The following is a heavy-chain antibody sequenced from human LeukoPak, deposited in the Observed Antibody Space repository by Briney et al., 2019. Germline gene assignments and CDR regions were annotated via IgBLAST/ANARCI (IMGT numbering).Heavy chain of an antibody. V-gene: IGHV3-11*06. D-gene: IGHD3-3*01. CDR1: GFTFSDYY. CDR2: ISSSSSYT. J-gene: IGHJ4*02. Sequence: PGGSLRLSCAASGFTFSDYYMSWIRQAPGKGLEWVSYISSSSSYTNYADSVKGRFTISRDNAKNSLYLQMNSLRDEDTAVYYCARDKYRVTTDSFDYWGQGTLVTVSS. CDR3: ARDKYRVTTDSFDY.